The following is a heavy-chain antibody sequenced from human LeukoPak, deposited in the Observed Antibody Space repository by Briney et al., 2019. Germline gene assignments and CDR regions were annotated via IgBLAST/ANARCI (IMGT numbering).Heavy chain of an antibody. J-gene: IGHJ3*02. D-gene: IGHD6-19*01. V-gene: IGHV4-31*03. CDR1: GGSISSSSYY. Sequence: SETLSLTCTVSGGSISSSSYYWSWIRQHPGKGLEWIGYIYYSGSTYYNPSLKSRVTISVDTSKNQFSLKLSSVTAADTAVYYCATSSSIAVAGQGAFDIWGQGTMVTVSS. CDR2: IYYSGST. CDR3: ATSSSIAVAGQGAFDI.